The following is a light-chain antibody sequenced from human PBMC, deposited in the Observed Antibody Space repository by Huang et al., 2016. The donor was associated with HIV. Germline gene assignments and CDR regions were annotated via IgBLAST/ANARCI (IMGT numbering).Light chain of an antibody. CDR3: QQYDNVPIT. Sequence: DIQMTQSPSSLSASVGDRVTITCQASQDISTYLNWYQQKPGKAPKVLIYAASNLETGVPSRFSGTGSGTSFPFTISRLQPEDVATYYCQQYDNVPITFGQGTRLDI. J-gene: IGKJ5*01. CDR1: QDISTY. V-gene: IGKV1-33*01. CDR2: AAS.